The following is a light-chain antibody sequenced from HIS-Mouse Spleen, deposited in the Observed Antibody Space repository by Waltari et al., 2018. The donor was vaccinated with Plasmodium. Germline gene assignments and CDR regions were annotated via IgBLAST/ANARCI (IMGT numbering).Light chain of an antibody. CDR3: QQYNNWSFT. V-gene: IGKV3-15*01. J-gene: IGKJ3*01. CDR2: GAS. CDR1: QSVSSN. Sequence: EIVMTQSPATLSVSPGERATLSCRASQSVSSNLAWYHQKPGQAPRRLIYGASTRSTGSPARFSGSGSGTEFTLTISSLQSEDFAVYYCQQYNNWSFTFGPGTKVDIK.